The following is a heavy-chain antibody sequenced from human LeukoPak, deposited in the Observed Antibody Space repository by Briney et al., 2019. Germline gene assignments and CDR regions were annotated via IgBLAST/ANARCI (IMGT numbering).Heavy chain of an antibody. Sequence: SETLSLTCTVSGDSISGCYWSWIRQPPGKGLEWIGYIYYSGGTNYNPSLKSRVTISVDTSKNQFSLKLTSVTAADTAVYYCARVLSSGYSDYWGQGTLVTVSS. CDR2: IYYSGGT. V-gene: IGHV4-59*01. J-gene: IGHJ4*02. D-gene: IGHD3-22*01. CDR1: GDSISGCY. CDR3: ARVLSSGYSDY.